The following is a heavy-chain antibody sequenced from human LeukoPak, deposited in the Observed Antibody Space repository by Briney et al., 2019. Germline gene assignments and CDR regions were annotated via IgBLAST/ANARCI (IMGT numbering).Heavy chain of an antibody. CDR3: ARDQAYGSGRTYYYYMDV. D-gene: IGHD3-10*01. Sequence: PSETLSLTCTVSGGSISSGSYYWSWIRQPAGKGLEWIGRIYTSGSTYYNPSLKSRVTISVDTSKNQFSLKLSSVTAADTAVYYCARDQAYGSGRTYYYYMDVWGKGTTVTISS. CDR1: GGSISSGSYY. CDR2: IYTSGST. J-gene: IGHJ6*03. V-gene: IGHV4-61*02.